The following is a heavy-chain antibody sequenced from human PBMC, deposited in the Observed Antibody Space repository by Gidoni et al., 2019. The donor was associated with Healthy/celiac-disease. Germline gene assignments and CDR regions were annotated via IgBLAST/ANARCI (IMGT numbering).Heavy chain of an antibody. Sequence: EVQLVESGGGLVQPGGSMRLSCPASGFTVSRYYMSWVRQAPGKGLEWVSVIYSGGNTSYADSVKGSFTISRYNSKNTLFLQMNSLRAEYTAVYYWASASGGYYSWYFDLWGRGTLVTVSS. D-gene: IGHD3-22*01. V-gene: IGHV3-66*01. J-gene: IGHJ2*01. CDR1: GFTVSRYY. CDR2: IYSGGNT. CDR3: ASASGGYYSWYFDL.